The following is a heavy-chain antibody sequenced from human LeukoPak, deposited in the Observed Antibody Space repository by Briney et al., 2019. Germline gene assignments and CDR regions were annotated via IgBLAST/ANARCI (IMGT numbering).Heavy chain of an antibody. V-gene: IGHV3-30*18. CDR1: GITLSNYG. CDR3: AKGWNTVDY. CDR2: ISYDGSNK. J-gene: IGHJ4*02. Sequence: GGSLRLSCEVSGITLSNYGMSWVRQAPGKGLEWVAVISYDGSNKHYADSVQGRFSISRDNYKNTLYLQMNSLRVEDTAVYYCAKGWNTVDYWGQGTLVTVSS. D-gene: IGHD4-17*01.